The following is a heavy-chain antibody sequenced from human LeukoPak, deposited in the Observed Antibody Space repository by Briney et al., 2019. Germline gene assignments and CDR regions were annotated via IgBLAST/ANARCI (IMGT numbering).Heavy chain of an antibody. CDR1: GGSISSYY. Sequence: SETLSLTCTVSGGSISSYYWSWIRQPPGKGLEWIGYIYYSGSTNYNPSLKSRVTISVDTSNNQFSLKLSSVTAADTAVYYCARGPPGGQFDPWGQGTLVTVSS. CDR2: IYYSGST. J-gene: IGHJ5*02. V-gene: IGHV4-59*01. D-gene: IGHD3-10*01. CDR3: ARGPPGGQFDP.